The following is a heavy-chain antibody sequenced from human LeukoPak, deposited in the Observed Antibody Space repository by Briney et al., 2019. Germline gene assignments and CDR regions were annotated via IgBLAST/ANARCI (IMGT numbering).Heavy chain of an antibody. CDR3: ARENVPNDSSGYSLATNYYYGMDV. CDR2: INPSGGST. V-gene: IGHV1-46*01. Sequence: ASVKVSCKASGYTFTSYYMHWVRQAPGQGLEWMGIINPSGGSTSYAQKFQGRVTMTRDTSISTAYMELSRLRSDDTAVYYCARENVPNDSSGYSLATNYYYGMDVWGQGTTVTVSS. D-gene: IGHD3-22*01. CDR1: GYTFTSYY. J-gene: IGHJ6*02.